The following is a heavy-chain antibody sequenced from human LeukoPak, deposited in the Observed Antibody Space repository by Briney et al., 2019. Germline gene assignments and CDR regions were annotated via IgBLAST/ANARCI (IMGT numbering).Heavy chain of an antibody. Sequence: SGGSLRLSCAASGFTFSSYGMHWVRQAPGKGLEWVAVISYDGSNKYYADSVKGRFTISRDNSKNTLYLQMNSLRAEDTAVYYCAKDPGDPPYYDILTGPTRDYYYGMDVWGQGTTVTVSS. CDR3: AKDPGDPPYYDILTGPTRDYYYGMDV. CDR1: GFTFSSYG. J-gene: IGHJ6*02. CDR2: ISYDGSNK. D-gene: IGHD3-9*01. V-gene: IGHV3-30*18.